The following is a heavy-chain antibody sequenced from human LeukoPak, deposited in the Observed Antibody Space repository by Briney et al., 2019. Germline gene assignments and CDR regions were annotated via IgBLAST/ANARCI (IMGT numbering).Heavy chain of an antibody. J-gene: IGHJ4*02. CDR3: ANAPPVTTAQLWWYFDY. D-gene: IGHD4-17*01. CDR1: GFTFSSYA. Sequence: QSGGSLRLSCAASGFTFSSYAMSWVRQAPGKGLEWVSAISGSGGSTYYADSVKGRFTISRDNSKNTLYLQMNSLRAEDTAVYYCANAPPVTTAQLWWYFDYWGQGTLVTVSS. V-gene: IGHV3-23*01. CDR2: ISGSGGST.